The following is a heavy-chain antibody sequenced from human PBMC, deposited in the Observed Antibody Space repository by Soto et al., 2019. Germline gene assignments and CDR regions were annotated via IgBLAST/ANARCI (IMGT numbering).Heavy chain of an antibody. CDR1: GGSISSSSYY. CDR2: IYYSGNT. Sequence: SETLSLTCTVSGGSISSSSYYWGWIRQPPGKGLEWIGSIYYSGNTYYNPSLKSRVTISVDTSKNQFSLKLSSVTAADTAVYYCASSWTPYYYYGMDVWGQGTTVTVSS. CDR3: ASSWTPYYYYGMDV. J-gene: IGHJ6*02. V-gene: IGHV4-39*01. D-gene: IGHD2-15*01.